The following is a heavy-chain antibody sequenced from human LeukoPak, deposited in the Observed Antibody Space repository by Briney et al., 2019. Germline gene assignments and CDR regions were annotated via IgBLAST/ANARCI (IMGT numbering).Heavy chain of an antibody. Sequence: GGSLRHSCAASGFPFSSYSMTWVRQAPGKGLEWVANIKPDGTTKFYVDSVKGRFTISRDNALNSLYLQMNSLRAEDTAIYYCARSIPYGTTWYGRSDYWGQGTLVTVSS. CDR1: GFPFSSYS. D-gene: IGHD6-13*01. V-gene: IGHV3-7*03. CDR2: IKPDGTTK. J-gene: IGHJ4*02. CDR3: ARSIPYGTTWYGRSDY.